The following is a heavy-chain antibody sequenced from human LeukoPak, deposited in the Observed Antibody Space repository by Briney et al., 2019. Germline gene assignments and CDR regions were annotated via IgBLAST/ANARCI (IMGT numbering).Heavy chain of an antibody. CDR2: INSIGTTT. J-gene: IGHJ4*02. V-gene: IGHV3-48*03. Sequence: GGSLRLSCSASGFTFSSYEMNWVRRAPGKGLEWLSYINSIGTTTHYADSVKGRFTISRDNAKNSLYLQVNSLRAEDTAVYYCARDGGTDYSFDYWGLGTLVTVSS. CDR1: GFTFSSYE. D-gene: IGHD3-10*01. CDR3: ARDGGTDYSFDY.